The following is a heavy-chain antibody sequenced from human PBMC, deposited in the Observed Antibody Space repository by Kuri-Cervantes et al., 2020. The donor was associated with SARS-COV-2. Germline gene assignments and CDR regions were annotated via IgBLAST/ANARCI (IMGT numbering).Heavy chain of an antibody. CDR1: GFTFSSYA. Sequence: GESLKISCAASGFTFSSYAMSWVRQAPGKGLEWVSAISGSDGSTYYADSVKGRFTISRENAKNSLYLQMNSLRAGDTAVYYCARGNYDILGGYYYGMDVWGQGTTVTVSS. J-gene: IGHJ6*02. CDR3: ARGNYDILGGYYYGMDV. D-gene: IGHD3-9*01. V-gene: IGHV3-23*01. CDR2: ISGSDGST.